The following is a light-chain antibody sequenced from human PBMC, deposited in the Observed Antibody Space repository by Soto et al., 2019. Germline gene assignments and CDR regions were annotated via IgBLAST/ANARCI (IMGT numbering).Light chain of an antibody. V-gene: IGKV1-33*01. CDR1: QDIDQF. CDR2: DAS. CDR3: QQYLNVPLA. Sequence: DIQMTQSPSSLSASVGDRVTITCQASQDIDQFLNWFQQKPGKAPKLLIYDASNLETGVPSRFSGSGSGTDFTLTFSSLRPKDIATYHWQQYLNVPLAFGQGTRLEI. J-gene: IGKJ5*01.